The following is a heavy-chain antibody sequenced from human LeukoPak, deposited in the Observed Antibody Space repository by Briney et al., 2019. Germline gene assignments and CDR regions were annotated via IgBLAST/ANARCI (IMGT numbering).Heavy chain of an antibody. CDR1: GFTFSNYA. D-gene: IGHD6-19*01. J-gene: IGHJ4*02. Sequence: GGSLRLSCAASGFTFSNYAMHWVRQAPGKGLEWVAVISDDGSNKYYGDSVKGRFTISRDNSKNAVYLQMNSLRAEDTAVYYCAKDRYSSGWYSDFDYWGQGTLVTVSS. CDR3: AKDRYSSGWYSDFDY. CDR2: ISDDGSNK. V-gene: IGHV3-30*18.